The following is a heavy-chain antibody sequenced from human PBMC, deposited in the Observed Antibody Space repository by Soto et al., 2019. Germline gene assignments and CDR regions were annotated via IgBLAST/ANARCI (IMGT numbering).Heavy chain of an antibody. CDR2: IHYGGTT. D-gene: IGHD2-2*01. J-gene: IGHJ6*02. Sequence: SETLSLTCTVSGGSVSGYYWSWIRQPPGKGLEWVGYIHYGGTTMYNPSVKGRVTISVDTPKNQFSLKLNSVTAADTAVYYCTRHAEIPKFQYGLDVWGQGTTVTVSS. CDR3: TRHAEIPKFQYGLDV. V-gene: IGHV4-59*02. CDR1: GGSVSGYY.